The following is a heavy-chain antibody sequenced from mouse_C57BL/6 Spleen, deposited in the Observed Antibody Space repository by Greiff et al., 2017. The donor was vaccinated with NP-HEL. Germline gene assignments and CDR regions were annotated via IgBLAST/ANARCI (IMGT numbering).Heavy chain of an antibody. Sequence: QVQLKESGAELVKPGASVKISCKASGYAFSSYWMNWVKQRPGKGLEWIGQIYPGDGDTNYNGKFKGKATLTADKSSSTAYMQLSSLTSEDSAVYFCARTGTYAMDYWGQGTSVTVSS. D-gene: IGHD3-3*01. J-gene: IGHJ4*01. CDR1: GYAFSSYW. V-gene: IGHV1-80*01. CDR2: IYPGDGDT. CDR3: ARTGTYAMDY.